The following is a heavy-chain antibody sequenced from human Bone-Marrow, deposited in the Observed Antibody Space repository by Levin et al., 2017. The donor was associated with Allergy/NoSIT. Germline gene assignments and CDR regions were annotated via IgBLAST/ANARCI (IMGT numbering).Heavy chain of an antibody. CDR3: AKKGCSSTTCPTSY. CDR2: ISGSGGST. Sequence: LSLPCAASAFTFRSSAMSWVRQAPGKGLEWVSGISGSGGSTYYADSVKGRFTISRDNSKNTLYLQMNSLRAEDTAIYYCAKKGCSSTTCPTSYWGQGTLVTVSS. V-gene: IGHV3-23*01. CDR1: AFTFRSSA. J-gene: IGHJ4*02. D-gene: IGHD2-2*01.